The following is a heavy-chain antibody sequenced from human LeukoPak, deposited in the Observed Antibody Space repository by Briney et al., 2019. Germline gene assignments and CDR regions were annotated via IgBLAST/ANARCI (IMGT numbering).Heavy chain of an antibody. CDR2: IYYSGST. CDR1: GGSISSSSYY. Sequence: SETLSLTCTVSGGSISSSSYYWSWIRQPPGKGLEWIGYIYYSGSTNYNPSLKSRVTISVDTSKNQFSLKLSSVTAADTAVYYCASGYSYGHDFDYWGQGTLVTVSS. V-gene: IGHV4-61*01. D-gene: IGHD5-18*01. J-gene: IGHJ4*02. CDR3: ASGYSYGHDFDY.